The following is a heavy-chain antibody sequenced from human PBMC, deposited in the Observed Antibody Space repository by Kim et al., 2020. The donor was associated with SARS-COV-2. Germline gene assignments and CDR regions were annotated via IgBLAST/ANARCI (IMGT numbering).Heavy chain of an antibody. J-gene: IGHJ6*01. CDR2: ISYDGSNK. V-gene: IGHV3-30-3*01. Sequence: GGSLRLSCAASGFTFSSYAMHWVRQAPGKGLEWVAVISYDGSNKYYADSVKGRFTISTDNSKNTLYLQMNSLRAEDTAVYYCARDGKVWEDSIHYYYYG. CDR1: GFTFSSYA. D-gene: IGHD1-26*01. CDR3: ARDGKVWEDSIHYYYYG.